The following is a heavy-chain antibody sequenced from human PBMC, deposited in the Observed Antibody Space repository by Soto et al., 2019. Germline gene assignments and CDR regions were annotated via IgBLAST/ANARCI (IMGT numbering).Heavy chain of an antibody. CDR1: GFTFSSYW. Sequence: PGGSLRLSCAASGFTFSSYWMHWVRQAPGKGLVWVSRINSDGSSTSYADSVKGRFTISRDNAKNTLYLQMNSLRAEDTAVYYCARGQSPILRFLEWLLPFDYWGQGTLVTVSS. CDR3: ARGQSPILRFLEWLLPFDY. D-gene: IGHD3-3*01. V-gene: IGHV3-74*01. CDR2: INSDGSST. J-gene: IGHJ4*02.